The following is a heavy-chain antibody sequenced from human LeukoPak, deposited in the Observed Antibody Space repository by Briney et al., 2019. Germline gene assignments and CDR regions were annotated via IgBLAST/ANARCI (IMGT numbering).Heavy chain of an antibody. J-gene: IGHJ2*01. CDR2: IYYSGSS. CDR3: ARVVRVPAARGYFDL. Sequence: SETLSLTCNVSGGSISGYHWSWIRQPPGKGLEWLGYIYYSGSSNYNPSLKSRVTMSADTSKNQFSLKLSSVTAADTAVYYCARVVRVPAARGYFDLWGRGTLVTVSS. CDR1: GGSISGYH. V-gene: IGHV4-59*08. D-gene: IGHD2-2*01.